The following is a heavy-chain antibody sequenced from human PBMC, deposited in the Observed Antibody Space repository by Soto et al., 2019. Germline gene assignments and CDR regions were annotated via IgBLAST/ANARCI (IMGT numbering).Heavy chain of an antibody. CDR2: IIPIFGTA. CDR1: GGTFSSYA. J-gene: IGHJ4*02. Sequence: VASVKVSCKASGGTFSSYAISWVRQAPGQGLEWMGGIIPIFGTANYAQKFQGRVTITADESTSTAYMELSSLRSEDTAVYYCARGGIAVAGTQFDYWGQGTLVTVSS. CDR3: ARGGIAVAGTQFDY. V-gene: IGHV1-69*13. D-gene: IGHD6-19*01.